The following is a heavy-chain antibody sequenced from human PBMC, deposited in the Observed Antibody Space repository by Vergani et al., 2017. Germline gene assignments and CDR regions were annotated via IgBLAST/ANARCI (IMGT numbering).Heavy chain of an antibody. CDR2: IFYSGTT. CDR3: ATDSSGYRRGMDV. J-gene: IGHJ6*02. V-gene: IGHV4-31*11. Sequence: QVQLQESGPGVVKPSQTLSLTCAVSGGSISSGDHCWTWIRQRPGKGLEWIGYIFYSGTTYDNPSLRSRLTISVDTSQNQFSLKLRSVTAADTAVYYCATDSSGYRRGMDVWGQGTTVTVSS. CDR1: GGSISSGDHC. D-gene: IGHD3-22*01.